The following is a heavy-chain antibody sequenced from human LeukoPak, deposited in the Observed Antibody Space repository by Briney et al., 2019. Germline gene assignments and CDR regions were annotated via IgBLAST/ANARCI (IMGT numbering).Heavy chain of an antibody. V-gene: IGHV3-7*01. D-gene: IGHD2-2*01. CDR2: IKQDGSEK. J-gene: IGHJ5*02. CDR3: ARRYCSSTSCYGVNWFDP. CDR1: GFTFSSYW. Sequence: GGPLRLSCAASGFTFSSYWMSWVRQAPGKGLEWVANIKQDGSEKYYVDSVKGRFTISRDNAKNSLYLQMNSLRAEDTAVYYCARRYCSSTSCYGVNWFDPWGQGTLVTVSS.